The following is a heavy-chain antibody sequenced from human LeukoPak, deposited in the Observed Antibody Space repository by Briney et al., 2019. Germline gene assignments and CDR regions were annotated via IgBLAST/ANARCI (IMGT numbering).Heavy chain of an antibody. D-gene: IGHD6-19*01. V-gene: IGHV4-4*02. Sequence: SETLSLTCAVSGGSISSSNWWSWVRQPPGKGLEWIGEIYHSGSTNYNPSLKSRVTISVDKSKNQFSLKLSSVTAADTAVYYCARVSSGWYRGYFDYWGQGTLVTDSS. CDR1: GGSISSSNW. J-gene: IGHJ4*02. CDR3: ARVSSGWYRGYFDY. CDR2: IYHSGST.